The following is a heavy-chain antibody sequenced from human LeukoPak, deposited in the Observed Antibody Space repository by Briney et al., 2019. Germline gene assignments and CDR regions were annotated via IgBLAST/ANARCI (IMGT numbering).Heavy chain of an antibody. CDR1: GGSISSSSYY. D-gene: IGHD6-19*01. V-gene: IGHV4-39*07. CDR2: IYYSGST. J-gene: IGHJ6*03. CDR3: ARGVGYSSGWYVGYYYYYMDV. Sequence: PSETLSLTCTVSGGSISSSSYYWGWIRQPPGKGLEWIGSIYYSGSTYYNPSLKSRVTISVDTSKNQFSLKLSSVTAADTAVYYCARGVGYSSGWYVGYYYYYMDVWGKGTTVTVSS.